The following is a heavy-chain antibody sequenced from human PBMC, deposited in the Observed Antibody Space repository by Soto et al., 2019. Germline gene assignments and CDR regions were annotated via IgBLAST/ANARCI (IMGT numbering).Heavy chain of an antibody. CDR2: IYTSGST. J-gene: IGHJ3*02. Sequence: SETLSLTCTVSGGSISSYYWSWIRQPTGKGLEWIGRIYTSGSTNYNPSLKSRVTMSVDTSKNQFSLKLSSVTAADTAVYYCAREGITMVRGVIGPNAFDIWGQGTMVTVSS. D-gene: IGHD3-10*01. CDR3: AREGITMVRGVIGPNAFDI. V-gene: IGHV4-4*07. CDR1: GGSISSYY.